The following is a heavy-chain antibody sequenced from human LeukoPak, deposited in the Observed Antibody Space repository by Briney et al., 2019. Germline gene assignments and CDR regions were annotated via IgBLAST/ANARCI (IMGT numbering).Heavy chain of an antibody. Sequence: GGSLRLSCAASGFTVSSNYMSWVRQAPGKGLEWVSVIYSGGSTYYADSVKGRFTISRDNSKNTLYLQMNSLRAEDTAVYYCARVRATRTFYFDYWGQGALVTVSS. J-gene: IGHJ4*02. CDR3: ARVRATRTFYFDY. CDR1: GFTVSSNY. D-gene: IGHD1-26*01. V-gene: IGHV3-53*01. CDR2: IYSGGST.